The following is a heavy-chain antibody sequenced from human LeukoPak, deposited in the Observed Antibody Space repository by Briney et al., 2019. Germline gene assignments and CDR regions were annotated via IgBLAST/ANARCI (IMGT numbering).Heavy chain of an antibody. V-gene: IGHV3-23*01. CDR3: ATTAAVRNLDY. CDR2: INAGGGST. CDR1: GFTFSSYA. D-gene: IGHD6-25*01. J-gene: IGHJ4*02. Sequence: PGGSLRLSCAASGFTFSSYAMTWVRQAPGKGLEWVSAINAGGGSTYYADSVKGRFTISRDNSKNTLYLQMNSLRADDTAVYYCATTAAVRNLDYWGQGTLVSVSS.